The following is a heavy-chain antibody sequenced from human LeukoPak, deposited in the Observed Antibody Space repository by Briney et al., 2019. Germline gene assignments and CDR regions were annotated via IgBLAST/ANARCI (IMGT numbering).Heavy chain of an antibody. J-gene: IGHJ4*02. CDR2: IYYSGST. V-gene: IGHV4-59*01. CDR3: ATFPPTIVGATKAFDY. CDR1: GGSISSYY. D-gene: IGHD1-26*01. Sequence: SETLSLTCTVSGGSISSYYWSWIRQPPGKGLEWIGYIYYSGSTNYNPSLKSRVTISVDTSKNQFSLKLSSVTAADTAVYYCATFPPTIVGATKAFDYWGRGTLVTVSS.